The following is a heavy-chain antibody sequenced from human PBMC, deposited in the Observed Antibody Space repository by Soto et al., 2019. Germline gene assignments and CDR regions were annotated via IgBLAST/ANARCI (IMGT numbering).Heavy chain of an antibody. CDR3: ASRRVELTVLDY. J-gene: IGHJ4*02. D-gene: IGHD1-26*01. Sequence: RREWMGWINAGHGNKNYSQKFQGRVTITRDTSASTAHMELGRLRSGDPGQYYCASRRVELTVLDYWGQGTLVTVSS. CDR2: INAGHGNK. V-gene: IGHV1-3*01.